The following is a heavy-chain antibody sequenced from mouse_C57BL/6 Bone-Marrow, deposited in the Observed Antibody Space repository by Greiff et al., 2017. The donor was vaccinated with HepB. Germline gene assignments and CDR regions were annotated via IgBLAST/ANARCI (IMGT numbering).Heavy chain of an antibody. Sequence: EVKLQESGGGLVKPGGSLKLSCAASGFTFSDYGMHWVRQAPEKGLEWVAYISSGSSTIYYADTVKGRFTISRDNAKNTLFLQMTSLRSEDTAMYYCARPAGTCYFDYWGQGTTLTVSS. D-gene: IGHD4-1*01. V-gene: IGHV5-17*01. CDR3: ARPAGTCYFDY. CDR2: ISSGSSTI. J-gene: IGHJ2*01. CDR1: GFTFSDYG.